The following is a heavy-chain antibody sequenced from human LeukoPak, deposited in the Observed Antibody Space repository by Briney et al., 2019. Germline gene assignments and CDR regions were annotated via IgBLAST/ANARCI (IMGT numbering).Heavy chain of an antibody. Sequence: SETLSLTCTVSGGSISSYYWSWIRQPAGKGLEWIGRIYTSGSTNYNPSLKSRVTISVDTSKTHFSLKLSSVTAAAAAVYYWARVSGIVAVATASYYFNWWGQGSLVTVSS. CDR2: IYTSGST. J-gene: IGHJ4*02. CDR1: GGSISSYY. CDR3: ARVSGIVAVATASYYFNW. V-gene: IGHV4-4*07. D-gene: IGHD2-2*01.